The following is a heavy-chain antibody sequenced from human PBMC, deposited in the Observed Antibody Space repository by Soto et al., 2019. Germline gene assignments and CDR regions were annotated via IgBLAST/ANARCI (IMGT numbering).Heavy chain of an antibody. CDR1: GGSVGSSSYY. Sequence: PSETLSLTCNVSGGSVGSSSYYWGWIRQAPGKGLEWIVSTYYSAGTYYNPSLKSRVTTSLDASKNQFSLTVTSVTAADTAIYYCARHASRGYSSSWYFEDWGQGTLVTVSS. CDR3: ARHASRGYSSSWYFED. D-gene: IGHD6-13*01. J-gene: IGHJ4*02. V-gene: IGHV4-39*01. CDR2: TYYSAGT.